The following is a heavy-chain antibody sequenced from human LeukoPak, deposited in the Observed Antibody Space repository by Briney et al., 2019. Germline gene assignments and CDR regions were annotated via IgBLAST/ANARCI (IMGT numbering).Heavy chain of an antibody. CDR3: ARDRLPNRVGDPHDY. D-gene: IGHD1-14*01. Sequence: SGGSLRLSCAASGFTFSSYSMNWVRQAPGKGLEWVSSISSSSGYIYYPDSMKGRFTISRDNAKNSLYLQMNSLRAEDTAVYYCARDRLPNRVGDPHDYWGQGTLVTVSS. V-gene: IGHV3-21*01. CDR2: ISSSSGYI. J-gene: IGHJ4*02. CDR1: GFTFSSYS.